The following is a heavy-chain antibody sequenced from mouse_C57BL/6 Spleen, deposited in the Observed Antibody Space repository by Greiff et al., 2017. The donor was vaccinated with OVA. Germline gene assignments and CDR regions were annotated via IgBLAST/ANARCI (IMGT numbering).Heavy chain of an antibody. V-gene: IGHV5-9*01. CDR3: ARWSGGYFDY. Sequence: EVMLVESGGGLVKPGGSLKLSCAASGFTFSSYTMSWVRQTPEKRLEWVATISGGGGNTYYPDSVKGRFTISRDNAKNTLYLQMSSLRSEDTALYYCARWSGGYFDYWGQGTTLTVSS. D-gene: IGHD1-1*02. J-gene: IGHJ2*01. CDR2: ISGGGGNT. CDR1: GFTFSSYT.